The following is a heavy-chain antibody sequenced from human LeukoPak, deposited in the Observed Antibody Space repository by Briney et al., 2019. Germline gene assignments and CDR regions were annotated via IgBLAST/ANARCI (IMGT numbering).Heavy chain of an antibody. V-gene: IGHV3-7*05. CDR1: GFSFSRYW. CDR3: ARGEALCDY. CDR2: IKEDGTKT. J-gene: IGHJ4*02. Sequence: GGSLRLSCAASGFSFSRYWMAWVRQAPGKGLEWVANIKEDGTKTYYVDSVKGRFTVSRDNAQNSLYLQMNSLTPEDTAVYFCARGEALCDYWGQGALVTVSS.